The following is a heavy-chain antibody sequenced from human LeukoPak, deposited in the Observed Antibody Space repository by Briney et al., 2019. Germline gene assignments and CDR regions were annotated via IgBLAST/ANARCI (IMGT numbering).Heavy chain of an antibody. Sequence: AETLSLTCSVSGGSISTYHWNWIRKPPGKGLEWIGYMQSSGISKYNPSLKSRVNIFVDTSKNQFVLNLRSVTAADTAVYYCARDKRHSYGRYFDPWGQGMLVTVSS. CDR2: MQSSGIS. J-gene: IGHJ4*02. CDR1: GGSISTYH. CDR3: ARDKRHSYGRYFDP. D-gene: IGHD5-18*01. V-gene: IGHV4-59*01.